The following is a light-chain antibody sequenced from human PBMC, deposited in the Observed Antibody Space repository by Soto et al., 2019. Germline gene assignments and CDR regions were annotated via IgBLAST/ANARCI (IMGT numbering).Light chain of an antibody. Sequence: DFQLTQSPAPVAASVGDRVTSTCQASQDVAYYLIWYQQKPGKAPKLLIYDASDLETGVPSRFSGSGSGTGFTFTISSLQPEDFATYYCQQYESVPLTFGQGTRLEIK. CDR2: DAS. V-gene: IGKV1-33*01. CDR1: QDVAYY. CDR3: QQYESVPLT. J-gene: IGKJ5*01.